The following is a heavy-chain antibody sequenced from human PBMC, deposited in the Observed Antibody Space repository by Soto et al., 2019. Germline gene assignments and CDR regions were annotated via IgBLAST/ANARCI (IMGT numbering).Heavy chain of an antibody. CDR1: GGSISSANW. D-gene: IGHD3-3*01. CDR3: ARAPPHSYSYGSGHVLDH. J-gene: IGHJ4*02. CDR2: IYHSGSN. Sequence: PSETLSLTCAVSGGSISSANWWTWIPQSPSKRREWLGEIYHSGSNNYNPSLKIRICISLDKSKNQFFLTQRSEKAADPATYFSARAPPHSYSYGSGHVLDHWGQGTLVTGS. V-gene: IGHV4-4*02.